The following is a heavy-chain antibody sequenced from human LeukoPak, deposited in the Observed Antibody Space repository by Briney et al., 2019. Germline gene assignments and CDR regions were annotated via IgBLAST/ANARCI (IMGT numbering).Heavy chain of an antibody. CDR2: IKQDGSEK. CDR1: GFTFRSYW. J-gene: IGHJ4*02. V-gene: IGHV3-7*04. Sequence: PGGSLRLSCAASGFTFRSYWMSWVRLAPGKGLEWVANIKQDGSEKYYVDSVKGRFTISRENAKNSMYLQMNSLRAEDTAVCFCARDYEGMCDYWGQGTLVTVSS. CDR3: ARDYEGMCDY. D-gene: IGHD3-16*01.